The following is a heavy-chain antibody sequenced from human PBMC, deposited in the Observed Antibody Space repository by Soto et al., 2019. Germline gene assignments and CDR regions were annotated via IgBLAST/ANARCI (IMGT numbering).Heavy chain of an antibody. Sequence: EVQLLESGGGLVQPGGSLRLFCEASGFTFSNYAITWVRQAPGKGLEWVSTITNRGSTYYGDTVRGRFTISRDNSKTTGYLQMNSLRAEDTAIYYCARTDKFNSQSSGWANRFDYWGQGTLVTVSS. CDR1: GFTFSNYA. J-gene: IGHJ4*02. CDR2: ITNRGST. V-gene: IGHV3-23*01. D-gene: IGHD6-19*01. CDR3: ARTDKFNSQSSGWANRFDY.